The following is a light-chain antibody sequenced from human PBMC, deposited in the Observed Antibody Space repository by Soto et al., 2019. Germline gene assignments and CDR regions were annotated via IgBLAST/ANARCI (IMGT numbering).Light chain of an antibody. CDR1: QSVSSSY. CDR2: GAS. J-gene: IGKJ1*01. V-gene: IGKV3D-20*02. Sequence: EIVLTQSPGTLSLSPGERATLSCRASQSVSSSYLAWYQQKPGQAPRLLIYGASRRATGIPARFSGSGSGTDFTLTISSLEPEDFAVYYCQQRHNWRDTFGQGTKVDI. CDR3: QQRHNWRDT.